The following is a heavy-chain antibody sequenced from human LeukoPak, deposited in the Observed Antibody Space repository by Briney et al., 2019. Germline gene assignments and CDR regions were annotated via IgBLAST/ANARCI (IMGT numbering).Heavy chain of an antibody. CDR1: GYSFISSD. Sequence: GASVKVSCKASGYSFISSDISWVRQAPGQGLERMGWIIPINGNTNYAQKLQGRVTMTTDTSTSTAYMELRSLRSDDTAIYYCARRNSANYDFDYWGQGTLVTVSS. D-gene: IGHD4/OR15-4a*01. V-gene: IGHV1-18*01. CDR2: IIPINGNT. J-gene: IGHJ4*02. CDR3: ARRNSANYDFDY.